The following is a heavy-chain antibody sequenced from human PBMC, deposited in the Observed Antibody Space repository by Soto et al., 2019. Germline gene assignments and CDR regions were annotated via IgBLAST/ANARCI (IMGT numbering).Heavy chain of an antibody. J-gene: IGHJ4*02. CDR2: IYYSGST. D-gene: IGHD1-26*01. V-gene: IGHV4-59*01. CDR3: AIGRTTTLPTDY. Sequence: SETLSLTCTVSGGSISSYYWSWIRQPPGKGLEWIGSIYYSGSTYYNPSLKSRVTISVDTSKNQFSLKLSSVTAADTAVYYCAIGRTTTLPTDYWGQAILVTVSS. CDR1: GGSISSYY.